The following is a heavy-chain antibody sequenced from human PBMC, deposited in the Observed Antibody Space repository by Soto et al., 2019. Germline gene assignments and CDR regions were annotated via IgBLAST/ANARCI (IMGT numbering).Heavy chain of an antibody. D-gene: IGHD6-19*01. CDR3: ATSEGRDGCSFDY. V-gene: IGHV1-69*13. Sequence: WASVKVSCKASGVTFNRQDMRWARQAPGQGLEWMGGIIPMFGTPHYAEKFQDRVTITADESTGTAYLELSSLTSEDTAVYYCATSEGRDGCSFDYWGPGTLVTVSS. CDR1: GVTFNRQD. J-gene: IGHJ4*02. CDR2: IIPMFGTP.